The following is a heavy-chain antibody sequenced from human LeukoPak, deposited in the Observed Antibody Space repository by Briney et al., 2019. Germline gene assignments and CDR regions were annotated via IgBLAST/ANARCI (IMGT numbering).Heavy chain of an antibody. V-gene: IGHV4-30-2*03. CDR3: ARQDYSANAR. D-gene: IGHD4-11*01. J-gene: IGHJ4*02. CDR1: GGSISSGGYS. Sequence: PSQTLSLTCTVSGGSISSGGYSWSWIRQHPGKGLEWIASISYSGSTYYNPSLKSRVTISVDTSKNQFSLKLSSVTAADTAVYYCARQDYSANARWGLGTLVTVSS. CDR2: ISYSGST.